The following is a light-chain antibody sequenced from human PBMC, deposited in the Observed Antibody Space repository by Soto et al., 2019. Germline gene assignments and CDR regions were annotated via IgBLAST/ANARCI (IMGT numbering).Light chain of an antibody. Sequence: EIVLTQSPNTLSVSPGESVTLSCRASQRIARDYLAWYQQRPGQAPRLLIYGVSSRASGIPAKFSGSGSGTEFTLTISGRDLEDLAVYYCQQYDSSPGTFGQGTNLDIK. CDR1: QRIARDY. J-gene: IGKJ2*01. CDR2: GVS. V-gene: IGKV3-20*01. CDR3: QQYDSSPGT.